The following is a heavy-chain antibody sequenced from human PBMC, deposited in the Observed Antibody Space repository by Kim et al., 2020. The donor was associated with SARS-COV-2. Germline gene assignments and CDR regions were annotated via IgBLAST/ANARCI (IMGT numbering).Heavy chain of an antibody. CDR2: IRSRASAETT. Sequence: GGSLRLSCAASGFTLSNNVMSWVRQAPGRGLEWVSTIRSRASAETTYYADSVNGRFTISRDISKNTLYLELNSLRADDTALYYCAKDRGGSDWPGFDSRG. V-gene: IGHV3-23*01. CDR1: GFTLSNNV. D-gene: IGHD2-21*02. J-gene: IGHJ4*01. CDR3: AKDRGGSDWPGFDS.